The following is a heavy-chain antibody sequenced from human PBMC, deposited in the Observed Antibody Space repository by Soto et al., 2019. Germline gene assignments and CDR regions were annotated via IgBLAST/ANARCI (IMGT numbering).Heavy chain of an antibody. J-gene: IGHJ4*02. V-gene: IGHV4-59*01. CDR2: IYYSGST. Sequence: SETLSLTCTVSGGSISSYYWSWIRQPPGKGLEWIGYIYYSGSTNYNPSLTSRVTISVDTSKNQFSLKLSSVTAADTAVYYCARARSGYSYGTHPFDYWGQGTLVTVS. CDR1: GGSISSYY. CDR3: ARARSGYSYGTHPFDY. D-gene: IGHD5-18*01.